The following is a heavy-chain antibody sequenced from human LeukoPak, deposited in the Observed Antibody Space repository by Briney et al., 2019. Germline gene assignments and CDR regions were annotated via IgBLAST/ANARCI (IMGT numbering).Heavy chain of an antibody. Sequence: GGSLRLSCAASGFTFSSYAMSWVRQGQGTGLEWVSGISSRGGTTDYADFVKGRFTMSRDNSKNTLYLQMHSLRAEDTAVYYCAKDLKGLYDYVRGSYAVDIWGQGTTVTVSS. CDR3: AKDLKGLYDYVRGSYAVDI. CDR2: ISSRGGTT. J-gene: IGHJ3*02. D-gene: IGHD3-16*01. CDR1: GFTFSSYA. V-gene: IGHV3-23*01.